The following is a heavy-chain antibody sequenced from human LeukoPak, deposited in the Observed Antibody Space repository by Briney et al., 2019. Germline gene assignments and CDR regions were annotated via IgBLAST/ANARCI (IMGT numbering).Heavy chain of an antibody. V-gene: IGHV3-30*18. CDR3: AKDLVYALDY. CDR2: ISYDGSNK. J-gene: IGHJ4*02. Sequence: GGSLRLSCAASGFTFSSYGMHWVRQAPGKRLEWVAVISYDGSNKYYADSVKGRFTISRDNSKNTLYLQMNSLRAEDTAVYYCAKDLVYALDYWGQGTLVTVSS. CDR1: GFTFSSYG. D-gene: IGHD2-8*01.